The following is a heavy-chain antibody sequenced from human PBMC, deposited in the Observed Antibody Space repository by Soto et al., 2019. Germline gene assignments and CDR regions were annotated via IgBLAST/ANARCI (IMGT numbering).Heavy chain of an antibody. V-gene: IGHV1-69*01. D-gene: IGHD6-19*01. CDR3: ARVAVAGSYNWFDP. CDR1: GGTFSSYA. J-gene: IGHJ5*02. CDR2: IIPIFGTA. Sequence: QVQLVQSGAEVKKPGSSVKVSCKASGGTFSSYAISWVRQAPGQGLEWMGGIIPIFGTANFAQKFQGRVTITADESTSTAYMELSSVRSEETAVYYCARVAVAGSYNWFDPWGQGTLVTVSS.